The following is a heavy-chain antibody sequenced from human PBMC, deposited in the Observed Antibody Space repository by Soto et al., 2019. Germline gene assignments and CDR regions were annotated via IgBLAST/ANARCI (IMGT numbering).Heavy chain of an antibody. CDR2: IYYSGST. J-gene: IGHJ4*02. CDR3: ARLGAWGATNFDY. V-gene: IGHV4-39*01. CDR1: GGPISSSSYY. Sequence: SETLSLTCTVSGGPISSSSYYWSWIRQSPGKGLEWIGSIYYSGSTYYNPSLKSRVTISVDTSKNQFSLNLSSVTAADTSVYYCARLGAWGATNFDYWAQGTLVTVSS. D-gene: IGHD3-16*01.